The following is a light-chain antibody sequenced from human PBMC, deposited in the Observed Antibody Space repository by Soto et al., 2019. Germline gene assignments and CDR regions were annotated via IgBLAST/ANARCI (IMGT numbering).Light chain of an antibody. CDR3: QQYGSSGT. V-gene: IGKV3-20*01. CDR1: QSVSNNY. J-gene: IGKJ1*01. Sequence: TQSPGTLSLSPGERATLSCRASQSVSNNYLAWYQQKPAHAPRLLIYGASNRATGIPDRFSGSGSGTDFTLTISRLEPEDFAVYYCQQYGSSGTFGQGTKVEIK. CDR2: GAS.